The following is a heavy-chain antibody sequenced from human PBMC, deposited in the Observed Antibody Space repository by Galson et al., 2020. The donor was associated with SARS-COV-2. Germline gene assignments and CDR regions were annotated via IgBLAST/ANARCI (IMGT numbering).Heavy chain of an antibody. Sequence: SQTLSLTCTVSGYSISSGYFWGWIRKPPGKGLEWMGSIYHSGSTYYNPSLKSRVTISADRSKNQFSLKLSSVTAADTAVYYCARARYFDGRTYYGCFDPWGQGTLVTVSS. CDR1: GYSISSGYF. D-gene: IGHD3-22*01. CDR3: ARARYFDGRTYYGCFDP. V-gene: IGHV4-38-2*02. J-gene: IGHJ5*02. CDR2: IYHSGST.